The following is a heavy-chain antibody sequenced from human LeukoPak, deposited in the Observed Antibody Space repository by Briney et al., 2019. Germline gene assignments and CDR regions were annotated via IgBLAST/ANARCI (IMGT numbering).Heavy chain of an antibody. J-gene: IGHJ5*01. CDR3: ARARDDYDLGHFDS. V-gene: IGHV3-7*01. CDR1: GFTFTNYW. Sequence: PGGSLRLSCVASGFTFTNYWMNWVRQAPGKGLEWVASIKQDGSQKSYVDSVKGRFTISRDNAKNSLSLQMDSLRGEDTAVYYCARARDDYDLGHFDSWGQGTLGTV. CDR2: IKQDGSQK. D-gene: IGHD3-3*01.